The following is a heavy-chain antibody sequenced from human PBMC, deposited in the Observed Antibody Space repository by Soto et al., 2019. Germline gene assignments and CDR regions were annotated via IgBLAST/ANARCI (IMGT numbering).Heavy chain of an antibody. Sequence: QIQVVQSGAEVKEPGASVKVSCKASGYSSSNYYTHWVRQAPGQGLEWMGIVNPNGASTNYAQRFQGRVTLTRDTSKNTDYMELSSLTSDDTAVYFCASVTTIWSNWGQGTLVTVSS. D-gene: IGHD2-21*02. J-gene: IGHJ4*02. CDR2: VNPNGAST. CDR3: ASVTTIWSN. CDR1: GYSSSNYY. V-gene: IGHV1-46*01.